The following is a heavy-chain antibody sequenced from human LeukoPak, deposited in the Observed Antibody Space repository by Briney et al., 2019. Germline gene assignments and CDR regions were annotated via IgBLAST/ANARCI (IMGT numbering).Heavy chain of an antibody. CDR2: IFYSGST. CDR1: GGSISSGAYY. D-gene: IGHD3-22*01. CDR3: SRYYDSSVTFDD. V-gene: IGHV4-31*03. Sequence: SETLSLTCTVSGGSISSGAYYWSWIRQHPGKGLEWIGYIFYSGSTYYNPSLKSRVSISIDTSKNRSSLKLTSVTAADTAMYYCSRYYDSSVTFDDWGQGTLVTVSS. J-gene: IGHJ4*02.